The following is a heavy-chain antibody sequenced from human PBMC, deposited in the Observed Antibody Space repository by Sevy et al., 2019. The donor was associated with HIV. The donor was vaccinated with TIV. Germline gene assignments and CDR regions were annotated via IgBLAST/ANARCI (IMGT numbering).Heavy chain of an antibody. V-gene: IGHV3-15*01. J-gene: IGHJ4*02. Sequence: RGSLRLSCAASGFTFSNAWMSWVRQAPGKGLEWVGRIKSKTNGGTTDYAAPVKGRLSISRDDSKNTVFLQMNSLKIEDTAMYYCTTDLSSGSYKIYWGQGTPVTVSS. CDR3: TTDLSSGSYKIY. D-gene: IGHD6-19*01. CDR2: IKSKTNGGTT. CDR1: GFTFSNAW.